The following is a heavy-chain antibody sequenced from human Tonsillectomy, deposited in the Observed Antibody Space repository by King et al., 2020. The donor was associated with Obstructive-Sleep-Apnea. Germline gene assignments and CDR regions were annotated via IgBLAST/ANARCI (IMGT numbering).Heavy chain of an antibody. CDR1: GFTFSTYS. CDR2: ISSSGSTI. Sequence: VQLVESGGGLVQPGGSLRLSCAASGFTFSTYSMNWVRQSPGKGLEWVSYISSSGSTINYADSVKGRFTISRDNAENSLYLQMNSLRAADTAAYYCARERIVERRGPFDPWGQGTLVTVSP. D-gene: IGHD1-26*01. V-gene: IGHV3-48*04. J-gene: IGHJ5*02. CDR3: ARERIVERRGPFDP.